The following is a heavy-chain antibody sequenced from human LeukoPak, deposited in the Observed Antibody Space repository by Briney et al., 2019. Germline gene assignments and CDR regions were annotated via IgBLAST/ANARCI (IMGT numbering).Heavy chain of an antibody. D-gene: IGHD3-16*01. V-gene: IGHV1-69*05. CDR1: GGTFSSYA. Sequence: GASVKVSCKASGGTFSSYAISWVRQAPGQGLEWMGGIIPIFGTANYAQKFQGRVTITTDESTSTAYMELSSLRSEDTAVYYCARDQIALSRPFPNQFLGELLHWGQGTLVTVSS. CDR3: ARDQIALSRPFPNQFLGELLH. J-gene: IGHJ4*02. CDR2: IIPIFGTA.